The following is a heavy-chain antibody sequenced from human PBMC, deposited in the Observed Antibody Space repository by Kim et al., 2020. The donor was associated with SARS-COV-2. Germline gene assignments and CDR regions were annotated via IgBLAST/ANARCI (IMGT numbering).Heavy chain of an antibody. CDR2: IYYSGST. D-gene: IGHD3-3*01. J-gene: IGHJ4*02. CDR1: GGSISSYY. Sequence: SETLSLTSTVSGGSISSYYWSWIRQPPGKGLEWIGYIYYSGSTNYNPSLKSRVTISVDTSKNQFSLKLSSVTAADTAVYYCARGRRFLEWKSYYFDYWGQGTLVTVSS. V-gene: IGHV4-59*13. CDR3: ARGRRFLEWKSYYFDY.